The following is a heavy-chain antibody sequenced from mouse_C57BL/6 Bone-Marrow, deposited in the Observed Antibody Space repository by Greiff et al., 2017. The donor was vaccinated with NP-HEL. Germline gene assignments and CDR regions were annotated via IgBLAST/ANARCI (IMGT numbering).Heavy chain of an antibody. CDR2: INPNNGGT. CDR3: ARRLLAMDY. Sequence: EVKLQESGPELVKPGASVKIPCKASGYTFTDYNMDWVKQSHGKSLEWIGDINPNNGGTIYNQKFKGKATLTVDKSSSTAYMELRSLTSEDTAVYYCARRLLAMDYWGQGTSVTVSS. V-gene: IGHV1-18*01. CDR1: GYTFTDYN. D-gene: IGHD1-2*01. J-gene: IGHJ4*01.